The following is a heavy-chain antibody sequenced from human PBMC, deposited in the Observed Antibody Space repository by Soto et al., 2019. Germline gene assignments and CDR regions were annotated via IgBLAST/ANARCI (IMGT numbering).Heavy chain of an antibody. CDR2: IYYSGST. Sequence: SETLSLTCTVSGGSISSGGYYWSWIRQHPGKGLEWIGYIYYSGSTYYNPTLRSRVTISVDSSETQCSLKLIYVYAPETYVYHCARGGYHPYGGSGRNSWFNPWGQVHLRTVFS. J-gene: IGHJ5*02. CDR1: GGSISSGGYY. D-gene: IGHD3-10*01. V-gene: IGHV4-31*03. CDR3: ARGGYHPYGGSGRNSWFNP.